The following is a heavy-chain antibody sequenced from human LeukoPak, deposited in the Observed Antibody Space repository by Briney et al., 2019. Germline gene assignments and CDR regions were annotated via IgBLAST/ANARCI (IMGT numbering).Heavy chain of an antibody. CDR3: ARERGGGDYYGSGRHFDY. J-gene: IGHJ4*02. V-gene: IGHV1-18*01. Sequence: ASVKVSCKASGYSFTSNVISWVRQAPGQGLEWMGWISAYNGNTNYAQKLQGRVTMTTDTSTSTAYMELRSLRSDDTAVYYCARERGGGDYYGSGRHFDYWGQGTLVTVSS. CDR2: ISAYNGNT. D-gene: IGHD3-10*01. CDR1: GYSFTSNV.